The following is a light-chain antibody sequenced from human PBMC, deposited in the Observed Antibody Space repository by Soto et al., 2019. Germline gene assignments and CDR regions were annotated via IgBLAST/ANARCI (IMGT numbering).Light chain of an antibody. CDR1: QTLYNN. J-gene: IGKJ4*01. CDR3: QQYSDWPLT. CDR2: GAS. V-gene: IGKV3-15*01. Sequence: EIVMTQSPATLSVSPGERATLSCRASQTLYNNLACYQKKLAQAPRLLINGASARPTDIPARFSGSGSGTEFTLTISGLQSEDFAIYYCQQYSDWPLTFGGGTKVEIK.